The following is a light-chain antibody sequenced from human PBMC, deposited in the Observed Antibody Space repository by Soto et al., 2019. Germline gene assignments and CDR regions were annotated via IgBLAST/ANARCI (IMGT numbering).Light chain of an antibody. CDR2: GAS. J-gene: IGKJ3*01. Sequence: EIVLTQSPGTLSLSPGERATLSCRASQSVSSSYLAWYQQKPGQAPRLLNYGASSRATGIPDRFSGSGSGTDFTLTISRLEPEDFAVYYCQQYGSSPLFGPGTKVDIK. CDR1: QSVSSSY. V-gene: IGKV3-20*01. CDR3: QQYGSSPL.